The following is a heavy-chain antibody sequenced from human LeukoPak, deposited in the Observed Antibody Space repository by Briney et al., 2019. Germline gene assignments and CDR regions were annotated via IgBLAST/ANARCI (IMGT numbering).Heavy chain of an antibody. CDR1: GYTFTNYH. Sequence: ASVKVSCKASGYTFTNYHIHWVRQAPGQGLEWMGIINPSGGSTSSAQKFQGRVTMTRDMSTSTVYMELSSLTSEDMAIYYCAKYGLSPYFDYWGQGTLVTVSS. CDR3: AKYGLSPYFDY. J-gene: IGHJ4*02. V-gene: IGHV1-46*01. CDR2: INPSGGST. D-gene: IGHD4-17*01.